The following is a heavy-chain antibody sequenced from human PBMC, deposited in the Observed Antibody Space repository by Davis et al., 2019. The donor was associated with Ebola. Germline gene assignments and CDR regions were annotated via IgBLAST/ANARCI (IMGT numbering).Heavy chain of an antibody. J-gene: IGHJ4*02. CDR3: ARIGLVATQFDY. V-gene: IGHV1-69*04. D-gene: IGHD5-12*01. CDR2: IIPILGIA. CDR1: GGTFSSYA. Sequence: AASVKVSCKASGGTFSSYAISWVRQAPGQGLEWMGRIIPILGIANYAQKFQGRVTITADKSTSTAYMELSSLRSEDTAVYYCARIGLVATQFDYWGQGTLVTVSS.